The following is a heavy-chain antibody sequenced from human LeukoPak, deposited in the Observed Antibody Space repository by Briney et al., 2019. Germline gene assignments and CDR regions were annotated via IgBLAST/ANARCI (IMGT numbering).Heavy chain of an antibody. Sequence: SETLSLTCTVSGGSISSSSSYWGWIRQPPGKGLEWIGTIYYSGSTYYNPSLKSRVTISVDTSKNQFPLKLSSVTAADTAVYYCARVTAGIVGATIIDYWGQGTLVTVSS. D-gene: IGHD1-26*01. CDR3: ARVTAGIVGATIIDY. CDR1: GGSISSSSSY. V-gene: IGHV4-39*06. CDR2: IYYSGST. J-gene: IGHJ4*02.